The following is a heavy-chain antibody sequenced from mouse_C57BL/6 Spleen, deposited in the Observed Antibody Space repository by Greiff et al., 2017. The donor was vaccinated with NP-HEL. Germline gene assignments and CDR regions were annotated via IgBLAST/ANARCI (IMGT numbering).Heavy chain of an antibody. CDR3: ARARPFAY. CDR2: IDPSDSYT. Sequence: QVQLQQPGAELAKPGASVKLSCKASGYTFTSYWMQWVKQRPGQGLEWIGEIDPSDSYTNYNQKFKGKATLTVDTSSSTAYMQLSSLTSEDSAVYYCARARPFAYWGQGTLVTVSA. V-gene: IGHV1-50*01. CDR1: GYTFTSYW. D-gene: IGHD1-2*01. J-gene: IGHJ3*01.